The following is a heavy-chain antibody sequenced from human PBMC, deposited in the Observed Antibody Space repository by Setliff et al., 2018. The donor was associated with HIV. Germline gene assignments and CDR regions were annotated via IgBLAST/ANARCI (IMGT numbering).Heavy chain of an antibody. CDR1: GGSISTATFY. J-gene: IGHJ4*02. D-gene: IGHD3-22*01. CDR2: IYHSGST. Sequence: SETLSLTCTVSGGSISTATFYWNWVRQSPGKGLEWIGEIYHSGSTHYNPSLQSRVTISVDKSKSQFSLKLNSVTAADTAVYYCGGNGYYSIDYWGQGTLVTVSS. V-gene: IGHV4-39*07. CDR3: GGNGYYSIDY.